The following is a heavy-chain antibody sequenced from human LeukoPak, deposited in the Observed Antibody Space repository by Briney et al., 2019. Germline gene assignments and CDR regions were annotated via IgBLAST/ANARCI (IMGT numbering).Heavy chain of an antibody. CDR3: ATYAGSSSKYFQD. Sequence: GESLRISCKGSGYRFTSYWISWVRQMPGKGLEWMGIIYPGDSDTRYSPSFQGQVTISADKSISTAYLQRSSLQASDTAMYYCATYAGSSSKYFQDWGQGTLVTVSS. CDR2: IYPGDSDT. D-gene: IGHD3-10*01. J-gene: IGHJ1*01. V-gene: IGHV5-51*01. CDR1: GYRFTSYW.